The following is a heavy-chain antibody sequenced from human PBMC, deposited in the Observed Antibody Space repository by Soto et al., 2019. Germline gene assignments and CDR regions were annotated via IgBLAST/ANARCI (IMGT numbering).Heavy chain of an antibody. Sequence: QVQLQQWGAGLLKPSETLSLTCAVYVGSFSGYYWTWIRQPPGTGLEWIGEINHSGSTNYNPSLKSRVTISVDTSKNQCSLKLTSVTAADTAVYYCARDKITGLFDYWGQGTLVTVSS. CDR1: VGSFSGYY. D-gene: IGHD2-8*02. CDR2: INHSGST. V-gene: IGHV4-34*01. J-gene: IGHJ4*02. CDR3: ARDKITGLFDY.